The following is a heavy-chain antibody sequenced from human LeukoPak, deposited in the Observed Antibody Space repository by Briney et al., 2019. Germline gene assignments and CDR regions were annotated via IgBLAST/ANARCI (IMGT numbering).Heavy chain of an antibody. CDR1: GGSISSGGYY. D-gene: IGHD5-18*01. CDR2: IYYSGST. J-gene: IGHJ4*02. CDR3: AREKGYSYGIDY. V-gene: IGHV4-31*03. Sequence: SETLSLTCTVSGGSISSGGYYWSWIRQRPGKGLEWIGYIYYSGSTYYNPSLKSRVTISVDTSKNQFSLKLSSVTAADTAVYYWAREKGYSYGIDYWGQGTLVTVSS.